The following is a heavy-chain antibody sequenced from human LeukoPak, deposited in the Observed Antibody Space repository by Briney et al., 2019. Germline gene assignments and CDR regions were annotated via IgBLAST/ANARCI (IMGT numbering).Heavy chain of an antibody. V-gene: IGHV4-34*01. D-gene: IGHD3-16*02. CDR1: GGSFSGYY. CDR2: INHSGST. Sequence: PSETLPLTCAVYGGSFSGYYWSWIRQPPGKGLEWIGEINHSGSTNYNPSLKSRVTISVDTSKNQFSLKLSSVTAADTAVYYCARGGYDYVWGSYRTSLDYWGQGTLVTVSS. J-gene: IGHJ4*02. CDR3: ARGGYDYVWGSYRTSLDY.